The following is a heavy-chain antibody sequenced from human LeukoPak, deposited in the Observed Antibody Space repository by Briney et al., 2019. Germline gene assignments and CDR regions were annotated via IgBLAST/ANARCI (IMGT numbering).Heavy chain of an antibody. V-gene: IGHV1-18*04. CDR2: ISAYNGNT. CDR1: GYTFTSYG. D-gene: IGHD4-17*01. J-gene: IGHJ4*02. CDR3: ARSYGLDY. Sequence: ASVKVSCKASGYTFTSYGISWVRQAPGQGLEWMGWISAYNGNTNYAQKLQGRVTITRDTSASTAYMELSSLRSEDTAVYYCARSYGLDYWGQGTLVTVSS.